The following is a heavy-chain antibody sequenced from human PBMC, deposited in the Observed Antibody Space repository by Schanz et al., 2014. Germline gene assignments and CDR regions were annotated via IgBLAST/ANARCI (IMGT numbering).Heavy chain of an antibody. CDR3: AQTRGTFMVPIDN. J-gene: IGHJ4*02. D-gene: IGHD3-3*02. Sequence: QVQLVESGGGVVQPGRSLRLSCAASGFTFSKYGVHWVRQAPGKGLEWVAVVGDTGTTKFYADSVKGRFTISRDNARNSLYLQLNSLRVEDSGVYFCAQTRGTFMVPIDNWGQGILDAVSS. V-gene: IGHV3-33*03. CDR1: GFTFSKYG. CDR2: VGDTGTTK.